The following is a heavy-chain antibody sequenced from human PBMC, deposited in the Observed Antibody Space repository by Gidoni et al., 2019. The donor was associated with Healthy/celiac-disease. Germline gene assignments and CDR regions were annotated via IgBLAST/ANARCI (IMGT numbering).Heavy chain of an antibody. CDR3: ATGRGDAFVI. CDR2: INPSGGST. V-gene: IGHV1-46*01. J-gene: IGHJ3*02. Sequence: GSGYTFTSYYMHWVRQAPGQGLEWMGIINPSGGSTSYAQKFQGRVTMTRDTSTSTVYMELSSLRSEDTAVYYCATGRGDAFVIWGQGTMVTVSS. CDR1: GYTFTSYY. D-gene: IGHD3-10*01.